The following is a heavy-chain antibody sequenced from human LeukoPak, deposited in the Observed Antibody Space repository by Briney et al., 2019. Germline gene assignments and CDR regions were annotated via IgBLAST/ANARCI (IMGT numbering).Heavy chain of an antibody. J-gene: IGHJ4*02. CDR2: ISYDVGSNT. CDR1: GFTLSKYP. Sequence: GGSLTLSCAASGFTLSKYPMHWVRQAPGKGLEWVAVISYDVGSNTYYADSVKGRFTISRDNSKNTLYLQMNSLRAEDTAVYYCARLNLGYGYFLEATKRDYWGQGTLVTVSS. D-gene: IGHD5-18*01. CDR3: ARLNLGYGYFLEATKRDY. V-gene: IGHV3-30-3*01.